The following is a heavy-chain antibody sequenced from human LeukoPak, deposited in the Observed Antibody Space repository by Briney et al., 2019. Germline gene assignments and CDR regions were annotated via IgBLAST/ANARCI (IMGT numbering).Heavy chain of an antibody. Sequence: GGPLRLSCVVSGIPFSDFYMNWIRQAPGKGLEWISYISSSSSYTDYAESVKGRFTISRDNAKSALYLEMNDLRVEDTGVYYCAAGTAADYWGQGTLVIVSS. CDR3: AAGTAADY. CDR2: ISSSSSYT. J-gene: IGHJ4*02. D-gene: IGHD1-26*01. CDR1: GIPFSDFY. V-gene: IGHV3-11*03.